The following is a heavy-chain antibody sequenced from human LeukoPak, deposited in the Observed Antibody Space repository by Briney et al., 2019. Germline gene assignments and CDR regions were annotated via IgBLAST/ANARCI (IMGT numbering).Heavy chain of an antibody. Sequence: KPSETLSLTCAVYGGSFSGYYWSWIRQPPGKGLEWIGETNHSGSTNYNPSLKSRVTISVDTSKNQFSLKLSSVTAADTAVYYYARSRGYFDWTLWDYYFDYWGQGTLVTVSS. CDR1: GGSFSGYY. D-gene: IGHD3-9*01. J-gene: IGHJ4*02. CDR3: ARSRGYFDWTLWDYYFDY. V-gene: IGHV4-34*01. CDR2: TNHSGST.